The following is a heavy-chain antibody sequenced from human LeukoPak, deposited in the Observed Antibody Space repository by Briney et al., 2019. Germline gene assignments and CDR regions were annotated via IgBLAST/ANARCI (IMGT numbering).Heavy chain of an antibody. CDR1: GFTFSSYA. V-gene: IGHV3-23*01. D-gene: IGHD3-10*01. J-gene: IGHJ4*02. CDR3: AKTANYYGSGSPFDY. CDR2: ISGSGSST. Sequence: GGSLTLSCAASGFTFSSYAMSWVRQAPGKGLEWVAIISGSGSSTYYADSVKGRFTISRDNSKNTLYLRMNSLRAEDTAIYYCAKTANYYGSGSPFDYWGQGTLVTVSS.